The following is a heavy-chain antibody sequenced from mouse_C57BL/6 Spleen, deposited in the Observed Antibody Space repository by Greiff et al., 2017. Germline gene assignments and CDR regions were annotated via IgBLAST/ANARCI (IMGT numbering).Heavy chain of an antibody. Sequence: QVQLQQPGAELVKPGASVKMSCKASGYTFTSYWITWVKQRPGQGLEWIGDIYPGSGSTNYNEKFKSKATLTVDTSSSTAYMQIRRLTSEDSAVYYCARRGFYSMDYWGQGTSVTVSS. V-gene: IGHV1-55*01. CDR3: ARRGFYSMDY. J-gene: IGHJ4*01. CDR2: IYPGSGST. CDR1: GYTFTSYW.